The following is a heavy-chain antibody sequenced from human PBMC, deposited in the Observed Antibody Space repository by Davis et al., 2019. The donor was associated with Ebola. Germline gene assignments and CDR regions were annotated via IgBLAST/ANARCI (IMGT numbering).Heavy chain of an antibody. D-gene: IGHD5-18*01. Sequence: ASVKVSCKTSGYTFTDYYMHWVRQAPGQGLEWMGRINPKNGDTNFAQKFQGRVTMTRDTSISTAYMELSRLRSDDTAVYYCARARGYSYGNDAFDIWGQGTMVTVSS. CDR3: ARARGYSYGNDAFDI. V-gene: IGHV1-2*06. J-gene: IGHJ3*02. CDR2: INPKNGDT. CDR1: GYTFTDYY.